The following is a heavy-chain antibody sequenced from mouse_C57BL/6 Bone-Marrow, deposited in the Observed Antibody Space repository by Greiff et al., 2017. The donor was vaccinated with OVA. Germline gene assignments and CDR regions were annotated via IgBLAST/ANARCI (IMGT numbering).Heavy chain of an antibody. J-gene: IGHJ1*03. CDR3: ARNYDYFYWYFDV. V-gene: IGHV3-8*01. CDR2: ISYSGST. CDR1: GYSITSDY. Sequence: DVKLQESGPGLAKPSQTLSLTCSVTGYSITSDYWNWIRKFPGNKLEYMGYISYSGSTYYNPSLKSRISITRDTSKNQYYLQLNSVTTEDTATYYCARNYDYFYWYFDVWGTGTTVTVSS. D-gene: IGHD2-4*01.